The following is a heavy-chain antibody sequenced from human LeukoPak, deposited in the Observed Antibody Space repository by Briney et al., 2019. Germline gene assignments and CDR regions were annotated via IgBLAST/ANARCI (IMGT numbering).Heavy chain of an antibody. J-gene: IGHJ4*02. D-gene: IGHD3-22*01. Sequence: GASVKVSCKASGYTFTGYYMHWVRQAPGQGLEWMGWINPNSGGTNYAQKFQGRVTMTRDTSISTAYMELSRLRSDDTAVYYCARVRFYYDSSGNFDYWGQGTLVTVSS. V-gene: IGHV1-2*02. CDR3: ARVRFYYDSSGNFDY. CDR1: GYTFTGYY. CDR2: INPNSGGT.